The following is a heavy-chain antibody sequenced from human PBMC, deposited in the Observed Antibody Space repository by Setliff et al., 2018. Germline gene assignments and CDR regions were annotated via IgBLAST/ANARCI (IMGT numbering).Heavy chain of an antibody. J-gene: IGHJ6*03. CDR2: INTNTGNP. Sequence: ASVKVSCKTSPYSFSGYYIHWVRQAPGQGLEWMGWINTNTGNPSYAQGFTGRFVFSLDTSVSTAYLQISSLKAEDTALYYCARASRFGTIKYRGDYYMDVWGKGATVTVSS. CDR1: PYSFSGYY. V-gene: IGHV7-4-1*02. D-gene: IGHD3-10*01. CDR3: ARASRFGTIKYRGDYYMDV.